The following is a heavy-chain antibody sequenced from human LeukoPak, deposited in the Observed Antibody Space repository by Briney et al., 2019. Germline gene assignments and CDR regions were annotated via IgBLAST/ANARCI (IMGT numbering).Heavy chain of an antibody. CDR3: ARDYGSGSWESYWYFDL. J-gene: IGHJ2*01. V-gene: IGHV4-30-4*07. D-gene: IGHD3-10*01. Sequence: SETLSLTCAVSGGSISSGGYSWSWIRQPPGKGLEWIGYIYYSGSTYYNPSLKSRVTISVDTSKNQLSLKLSSVTAADTAVYYCARDYGSGSWESYWYFDLWGRGTLVTVSS. CDR2: IYYSGST. CDR1: GGSISSGGYS.